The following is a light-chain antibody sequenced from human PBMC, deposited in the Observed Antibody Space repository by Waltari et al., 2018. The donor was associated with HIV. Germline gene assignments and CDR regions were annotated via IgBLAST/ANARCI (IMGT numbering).Light chain of an antibody. CDR1: SLRSYY. V-gene: IGLV3-19*01. CDR2: GKN. CDR3: NSRDSSGNHVV. J-gene: IGLJ2*01. Sequence: SSELTQDPAVSVALGQTVRITCQGDSLRSYYASWYQQKPGQAPVLVIFGKNDRPSGIPDRFSGSDSGNTASLIITGAQAEDEADYYCNSRDSSGNHVVFGGGTKLTVL.